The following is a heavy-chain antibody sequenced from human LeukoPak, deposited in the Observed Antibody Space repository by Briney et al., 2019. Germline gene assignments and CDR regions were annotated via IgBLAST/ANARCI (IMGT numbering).Heavy chain of an antibody. Sequence: SETLSLTCTVSGSSISSYYWSWIRQPPGKGLEWIGYIYYSGSTNYNPSLKSRVTISVDTSKNQFSLKLSSVTAADTAVYYCARDSGSGYDSSGGAFDIWGQGTMVTVSS. CDR1: GSSISSYY. CDR3: ARDSGSGYDSSGGAFDI. CDR2: IYYSGST. J-gene: IGHJ3*02. V-gene: IGHV4-59*01. D-gene: IGHD3-22*01.